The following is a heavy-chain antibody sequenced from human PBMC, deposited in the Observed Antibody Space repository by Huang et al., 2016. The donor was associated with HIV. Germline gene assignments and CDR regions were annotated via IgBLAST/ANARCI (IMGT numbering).Heavy chain of an antibody. CDR2: TIPTLGTA. CDR3: ATVDYYDTSGPQRGYFDN. D-gene: IGHD3-22*01. CDR1: GGSFRNFA. Sequence: QVQLVQSGAEVKKPGSSVKVSCKASGGSFRNFAIGWVRQAPGQGLEWMGGTIPTLGTANDAQKCQGRVTIIADESTSTAYMELGSLRSEETAVYYCATVDYYDTSGPQRGYFDNWGQGTLVTVSS. J-gene: IGHJ4*02. V-gene: IGHV1-69*01.